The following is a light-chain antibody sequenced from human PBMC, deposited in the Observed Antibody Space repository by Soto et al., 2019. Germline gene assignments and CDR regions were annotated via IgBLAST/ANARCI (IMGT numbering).Light chain of an antibody. Sequence: DIQMTQSPSSLSASVGDRVTITCRASQTIAMYVNWFQQKPGKAPKPLIYTTSSLQSGVPPRFSGSGSETDFTLTISRLQPEDSATYYCQQSFTTLYTFGQGTRLEI. CDR2: TTS. J-gene: IGKJ5*01. V-gene: IGKV1-39*01. CDR1: QTIAMY. CDR3: QQSFTTLYT.